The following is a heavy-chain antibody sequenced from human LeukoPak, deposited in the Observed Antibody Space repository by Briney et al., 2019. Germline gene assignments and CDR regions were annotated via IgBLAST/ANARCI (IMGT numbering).Heavy chain of an antibody. V-gene: IGHV3-21*01. J-gene: IGHJ6*02. Sequence: GGSLRLSCAASGFTFSSYSMNWVRQAPGKGLEWVSSISSSSSYIYYADSVKGRFTISRDNAKYSLYLQMNSLRAEDTAVYYCAREGQQLVLDYYYGMDVWGQGTTVTVSS. CDR1: GFTFSSYS. CDR2: ISSSSSYI. CDR3: AREGQQLVLDYYYGMDV. D-gene: IGHD6-13*01.